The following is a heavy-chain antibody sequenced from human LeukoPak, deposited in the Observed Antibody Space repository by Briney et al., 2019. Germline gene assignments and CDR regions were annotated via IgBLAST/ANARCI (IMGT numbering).Heavy chain of an antibody. CDR3: ARDKSGLWFQFDY. Sequence: PSETLSLTCTVSGGSISSSSYYWGWIRQPPGKGLEWIGNIYYSGSTYYNPSLESRVTMSLDTSKNQFSLKLSSVTAADTAVYYCARDKSGLWFQFDYWGQGTLVTVSS. D-gene: IGHD3-10*01. J-gene: IGHJ4*02. V-gene: IGHV4-39*07. CDR1: GGSISSSSYY. CDR2: IYYSGST.